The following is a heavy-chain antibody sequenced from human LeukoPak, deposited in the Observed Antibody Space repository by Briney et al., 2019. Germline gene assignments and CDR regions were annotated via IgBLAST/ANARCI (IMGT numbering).Heavy chain of an antibody. CDR1: GYTFTTYD. J-gene: IGHJ4*02. CDR2: MNPNSGNT. CDR3: ARCRLLSRVTPDY. Sequence: ASVRVSCKASGYTFTTYDINWVRQATGQGLEWMGWMNPNSGNTGYAQKFQDRVTMTRNTSITTAYMELSTLRSEDTAVYYCARCRLLSRVTPDYWGQGTLVTVSS. V-gene: IGHV1-8*01. D-gene: IGHD5-18*01.